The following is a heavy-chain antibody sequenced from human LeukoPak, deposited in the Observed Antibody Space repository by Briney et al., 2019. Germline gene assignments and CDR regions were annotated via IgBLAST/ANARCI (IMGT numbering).Heavy chain of an antibody. V-gene: IGHV1-46*01. CDR2: INPSGGST. D-gene: IGHD2-8*01. Sequence: ASVKVSCKASGYTFTSYYMHWVRQAPGQGLEWMGIINPSGGSTSYAQKFQGRVTMTRDTSTSTVYMELSSLRSGDTAVYYCARGAYPTDLMLYGDYWGQGTLVTVSS. CDR1: GYTFTSYY. J-gene: IGHJ4*02. CDR3: ARGAYPTDLMLYGDY.